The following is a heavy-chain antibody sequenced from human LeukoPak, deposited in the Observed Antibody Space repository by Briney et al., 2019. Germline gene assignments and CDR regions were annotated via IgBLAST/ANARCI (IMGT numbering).Heavy chain of an antibody. Sequence: GGSLRLSCAASGFTFSSYWMNWARQAPGKGLEWVSAISGSGGSTYYADSVKGRFTISRDNSKNTLYLQMNSLRAEDTAVYYCAKEPPVWFGQGFDYWGQGTLVTVSS. J-gene: IGHJ4*02. CDR3: AKEPPVWFGQGFDY. CDR1: GFTFSSYW. D-gene: IGHD3-10*01. CDR2: ISGSGGST. V-gene: IGHV3-23*01.